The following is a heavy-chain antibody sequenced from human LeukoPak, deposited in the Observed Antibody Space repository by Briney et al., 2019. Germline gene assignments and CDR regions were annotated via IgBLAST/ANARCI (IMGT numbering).Heavy chain of an antibody. V-gene: IGHV1-46*01. D-gene: IGHD6-19*01. CDR2: INPSGGST. J-gene: IGHJ4*02. CDR1: GYTFTSYY. Sequence: GASVKVSCKASGYTFTSYYIHWVRQAPGQGLEWMGIINPSGGSTSYAQKLQGRVTMTTDTSTSTAYMELRSLRSDDTAVYYCAINPYSSGWYAWYWGQGTLVTVSS. CDR3: AINPYSSGWYAWY.